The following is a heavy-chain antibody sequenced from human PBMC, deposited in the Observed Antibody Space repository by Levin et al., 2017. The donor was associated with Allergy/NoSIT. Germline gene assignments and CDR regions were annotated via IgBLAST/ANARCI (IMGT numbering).Heavy chain of an antibody. V-gene: IGHV3-74*01. J-gene: IGHJ4*02. CDR3: ARSDYFDY. CDR2: INSDGSSP. CDR1: GFTFTYW. Sequence: GESLKISCAASGFTFTYWMHWVRQAPGKGLVWVSRINSDGSSPTYADSVKGRFTISKDSAKNTLYLQMNSLRAEDTAVYYCARSDYFDYWGQGTLVTVSS.